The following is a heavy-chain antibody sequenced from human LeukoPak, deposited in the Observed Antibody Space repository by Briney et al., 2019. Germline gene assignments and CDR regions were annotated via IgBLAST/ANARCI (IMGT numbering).Heavy chain of an antibody. V-gene: IGHV4-30-2*01. Sequence: PSQTLSLTCAVSGGSISSGGYSWSWIRQPPGKGLEWIGYIYHSGSTYYNPSLKSRVTISVDRSKNQFSLKLSSVTAADTAVYYCASCSYGDYFRFDPWGQGTLVTVSS. J-gene: IGHJ5*02. CDR2: IYHSGST. D-gene: IGHD4-17*01. CDR1: GGSISSGGYS. CDR3: ASCSYGDYFRFDP.